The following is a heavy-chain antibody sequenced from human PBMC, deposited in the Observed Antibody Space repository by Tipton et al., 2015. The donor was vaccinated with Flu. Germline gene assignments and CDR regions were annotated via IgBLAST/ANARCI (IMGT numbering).Heavy chain of an antibody. CDR3: AKVEQGSGSGWSFDY. CDR2: IRHDESDK. V-gene: IGHV3-30*02. CDR1: GFTFSGYG. D-gene: IGHD6-19*01. Sequence: SLRLSCAASGFTFSGYGMHWVRQAPGKGLEWVAFIRHDESDKYYADSVKGRFTISRDNSKNALYLLINSLRAEDTAVYYCAKVEQGSGSGWSFDYWGQGTLVTVSS. J-gene: IGHJ4*02.